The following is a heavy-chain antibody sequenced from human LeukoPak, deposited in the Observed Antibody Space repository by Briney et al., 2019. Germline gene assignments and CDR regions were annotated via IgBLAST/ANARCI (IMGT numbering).Heavy chain of an antibody. CDR3: ARDDTYYYDSSGIDY. J-gene: IGHJ4*02. Sequence: ASVEVSCKASGYTFTSYGISWVRQAPGQGLEWMGWISAYNGNTNYAQKLQGRVTMTTDTSTSTAYMELRSLRSDDTAVYYCARDDTYYYDSSGIDYWGQGTLVTVSS. CDR2: ISAYNGNT. V-gene: IGHV1-18*01. CDR1: GYTFTSYG. D-gene: IGHD3-22*01.